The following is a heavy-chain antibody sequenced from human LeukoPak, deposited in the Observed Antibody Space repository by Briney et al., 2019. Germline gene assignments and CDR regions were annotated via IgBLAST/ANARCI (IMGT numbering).Heavy chain of an antibody. CDR3: ANPGYNRAGDDY. J-gene: IGHJ4*02. CDR2: INTDGSST. D-gene: IGHD1-1*01. V-gene: IGHV3-74*01. CDR1: GVTFSSYW. Sequence: GGSLRLSCAASGVTFSSYWMHWVRQAPGKGLVWVSRINTDGSSTSYADSVKGRFTISRDNAKNTLYLQMNSLRAEDTAMYYCANPGYNRAGDDYWGQGTLVTVSS.